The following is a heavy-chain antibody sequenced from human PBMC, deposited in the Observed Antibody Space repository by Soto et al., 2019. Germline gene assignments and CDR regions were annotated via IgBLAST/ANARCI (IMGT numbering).Heavy chain of an antibody. CDR1: GYTFTGYY. J-gene: IGHJ6*02. D-gene: IGHD5-12*01. V-gene: IGHV1-2*04. Sequence: ASVKVSCKASGYTFTGYYMHWVRQAPGQGLEWMGWINPNSGGTNYAQKFQGWVTMTRDTSISTAYMELSRLRSDDTAVYYCARDRYDSDYYYGMDVWGQGTTVTVSS. CDR3: ARDRYDSDYYYGMDV. CDR2: INPNSGGT.